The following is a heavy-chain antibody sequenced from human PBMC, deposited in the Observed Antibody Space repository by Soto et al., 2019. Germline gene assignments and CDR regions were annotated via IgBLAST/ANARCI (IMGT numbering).Heavy chain of an antibody. J-gene: IGHJ4*02. CDR1: GYSISSSNW. V-gene: IGHV4-28*01. CDR2: IYYSGTT. CDR3: ARREIQGPIDY. D-gene: IGHD1-26*01. Sequence: QVQLQESGPGLVKPSDTLSLTCAVSGYSISSSNWWGWIRQPPGKGLEWIGYIYYSGTTYYNPSLKSRVTLSVDTSKNPFSLKLTSVTAVDTAVYYCARREIQGPIDYWGQGTLVTVSS.